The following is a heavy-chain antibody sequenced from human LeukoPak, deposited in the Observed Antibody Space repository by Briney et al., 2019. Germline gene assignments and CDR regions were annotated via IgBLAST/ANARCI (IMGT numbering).Heavy chain of an antibody. CDR3: ARKFCGGDCYILYGMDV. J-gene: IGHJ6*02. Sequence: ASVKVSCKASGYTFTSYGISWVRQAPGQGLEWMGWISAYNGNTNYAQKLQGRVTMTTDTSTSTAYMELRSLRSDDTAVYYCARKFCGGDCYILYGMDVWGQGTTVTVSS. CDR2: ISAYNGNT. V-gene: IGHV1-18*01. D-gene: IGHD2-21*02. CDR1: GYTFTSYG.